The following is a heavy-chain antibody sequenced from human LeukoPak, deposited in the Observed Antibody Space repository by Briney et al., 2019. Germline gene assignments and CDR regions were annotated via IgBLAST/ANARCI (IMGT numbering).Heavy chain of an antibody. D-gene: IGHD6-19*01. J-gene: IGHJ4*02. CDR3: AQGFSSGWFPY. CDR1: GFTVSSYC. V-gene: IGHV3-23*01. CDR2: ITVSGDTT. Sequence: PGGSLRLSCAVSGFTVSSYCLSWVRQTPGKGLEWVSAITVSGDTTYYADSVRVRFIISRDNSKITLYLQMNRLRAEDTAVYYCAQGFSSGWFPYWGQGTLVTVSS.